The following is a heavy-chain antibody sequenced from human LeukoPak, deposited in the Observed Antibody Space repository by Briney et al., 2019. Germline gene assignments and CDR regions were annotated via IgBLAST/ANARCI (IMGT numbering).Heavy chain of an antibody. CDR2: IYYSGST. CDR1: GGSISSSSHY. V-gene: IGHV4-39*01. J-gene: IGHJ4*02. CDR3: ASRIVVSGTVDY. D-gene: IGHD6-19*01. Sequence: PCETLSLTCTVSGGSISSSSHYWGWIRQPPGKGLEWIGSIYYSGSTYYNPSLQSRDTISVDTSKNQFSLKLSSVTAADTAIYYCASRIVVSGTVDYWGQGT.